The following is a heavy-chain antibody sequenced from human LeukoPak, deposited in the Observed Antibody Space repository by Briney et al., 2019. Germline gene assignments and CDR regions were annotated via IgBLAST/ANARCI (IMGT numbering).Heavy chain of an antibody. CDR3: ARMEGDTYYYDSSGYFFDY. Sequence: GGSLRLSCAASGFTFSSYGMHWVRQAPGKGLEWVAVIWYDGSNKYYADSVKGRFTISRDNSKNTLYLQMNSLRAEGTAVYYCARMEGDTYYYDSSGYFFDYWGQGTLVTVSS. J-gene: IGHJ4*02. D-gene: IGHD3-22*01. CDR1: GFTFSSYG. CDR2: IWYDGSNK. V-gene: IGHV3-33*01.